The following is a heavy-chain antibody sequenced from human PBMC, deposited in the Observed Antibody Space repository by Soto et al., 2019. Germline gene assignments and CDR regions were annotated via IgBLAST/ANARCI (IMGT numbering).Heavy chain of an antibody. D-gene: IGHD5-18*01. CDR1: GFTFSSYA. Sequence: EVQLLESGGGVVQPGGSLRLSFAASGFTFSSYAMSWVRQAPGKGLEWVSAISGSGGSTCYADSVKGRFTISRDNYKHTLQLQMKSLRAEDTAVYYCEKDVGYSYGDDAFDIWGQGTMVTVSS. V-gene: IGHV3-23*01. CDR3: EKDVGYSYGDDAFDI. CDR2: ISGSGGST. J-gene: IGHJ3*02.